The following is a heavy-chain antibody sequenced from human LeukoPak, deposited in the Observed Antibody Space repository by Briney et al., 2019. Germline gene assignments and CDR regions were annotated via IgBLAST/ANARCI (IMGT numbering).Heavy chain of an antibody. CDR1: GFTFSNYA. CDR3: ARDYIYGFDM. Sequence: PGGSLRLSCAAAGFTFSNYAMTWVRQAPGRGLEWVSSISGSGGSTYYADSVKGRFTISRDNAKNSLYLQMNSLRAEDTAVYYCARDYIYGFDMWGQGTRVTVSS. CDR2: ISGSGGST. V-gene: IGHV3-23*01. J-gene: IGHJ3*02. D-gene: IGHD2-21*01.